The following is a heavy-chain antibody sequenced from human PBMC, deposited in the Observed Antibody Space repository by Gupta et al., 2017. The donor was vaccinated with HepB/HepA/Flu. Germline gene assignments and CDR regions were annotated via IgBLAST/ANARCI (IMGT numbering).Heavy chain of an antibody. Sequence: EVQLLESGGDLVQPGGSLRLSCAVSGFTIGGNAMGWVRPAPGKGLEWVSGIGSDMRQHYTDSVRGRFTISRDNSENRVYLQMNSLRVEDTAVYYCAKDLWFWSGMDVWGEGTTVTVSS. D-gene: IGHD3-3*01. CDR2: IGSDMRQ. J-gene: IGHJ6*03. CDR1: GFTIGGNA. V-gene: IGHV3-23*01. CDR3: AKDLWFWSGMDV.